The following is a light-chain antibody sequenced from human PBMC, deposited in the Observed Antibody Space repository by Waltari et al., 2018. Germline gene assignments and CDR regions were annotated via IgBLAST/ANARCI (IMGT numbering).Light chain of an antibody. V-gene: IGLV2-8*01. CDR2: EIS. Sequence: QSALTQPPSASGSPGQLVTISCPGTSSDIGAYNYVSWYQKHPGKAPKLMIYEISKRPSGGPDRFSGSKSGNTASLTVSGLQAEDEADYYCSSYAGRNNLQVVFGGGTKLTVL. CDR3: SSYAGRNNLQVV. J-gene: IGLJ2*01. CDR1: SSDIGAYNY.